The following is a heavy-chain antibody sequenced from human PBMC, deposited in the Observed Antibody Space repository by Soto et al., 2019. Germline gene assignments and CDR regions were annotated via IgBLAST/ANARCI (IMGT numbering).Heavy chain of an antibody. V-gene: IGHV1-3*01. CDR2: INAGNGNT. Sequence: ASVKVSCKASGYTFTSYAMHWVRQAPGQRLEWMGWINAGNGNTKYSQKFQGRVTITRDTSASTAYMELSSLRSEDTAVYYCASRIAARPVPYYYGMDVWGQGTTVTVSS. D-gene: IGHD6-6*01. J-gene: IGHJ6*02. CDR1: GYTFTSYA. CDR3: ASRIAARPVPYYYGMDV.